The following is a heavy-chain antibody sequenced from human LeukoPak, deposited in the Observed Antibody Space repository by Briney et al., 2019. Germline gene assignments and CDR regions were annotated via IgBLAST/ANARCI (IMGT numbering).Heavy chain of an antibody. Sequence: SETLSLTCAVYGGSFSGYYWSWIRQPPGKGLEWIGEINHSGSTNYNPSLKSRVTISVDASKNQFSLKLSSVTAADTAVYYCAGYCSSTSCQGYKDYWGQGTLVTVSS. CDR2: INHSGST. CDR1: GGSFSGYY. D-gene: IGHD2-2*03. V-gene: IGHV4-34*01. CDR3: AGYCSSTSCQGYKDY. J-gene: IGHJ4*02.